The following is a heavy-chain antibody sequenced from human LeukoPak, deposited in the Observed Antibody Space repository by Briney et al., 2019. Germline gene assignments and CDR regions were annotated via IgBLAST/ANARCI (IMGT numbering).Heavy chain of an antibody. CDR1: GYSFTNYW. CDR3: ARRLSIGSSGWFFDY. V-gene: IGHV5-51*01. Sequence: GESLKISCKGSGYSFTNYWIGWVRQMPGKGLEWMGIIYPGDSDTRYSPSFQGQVTISADKSISAAYLQWSSLKASDTAMYYCARRLSIGSSGWFFDYWGQGILVTVSS. J-gene: IGHJ4*02. D-gene: IGHD6-19*01. CDR2: IYPGDSDT.